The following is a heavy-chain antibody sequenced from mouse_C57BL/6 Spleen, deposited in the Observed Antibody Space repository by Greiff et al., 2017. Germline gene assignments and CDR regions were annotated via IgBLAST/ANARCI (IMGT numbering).Heavy chain of an antibody. V-gene: IGHV1-11*01. D-gene: IGHD1-1*01. CDR3: APYDGCTPCCAMDY. Sequence: VQLQQSGAELASPGASVTLSCKASGYTFTDHIMNWVKKRPGQGLEWIGRIYPVSGETNYNQKFMGKVTFSVDRSSSTVYMVLNSLTSEDPAVYYCAPYDGCTPCCAMDYWGQGTSVTVSS. J-gene: IGHJ4*01. CDR1: GYTFTDHI. CDR2: IYPVSGET.